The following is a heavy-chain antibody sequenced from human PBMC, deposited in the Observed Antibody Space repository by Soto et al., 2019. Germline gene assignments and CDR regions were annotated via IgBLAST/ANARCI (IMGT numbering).Heavy chain of an antibody. J-gene: IGHJ6*02. D-gene: IGHD3-10*01. CDR2: ISSSGDII. CDR3: ARDLGVRGVIIGPDYYYGMDV. CDR1: GFTFSDYY. Sequence: GGSLRLSCAGSGFTFSDYYMSWIRQAPGKGLEWVSYISSSGDIIYYADSVKGRFTISRDNAKNSLYLQMNSLRAEDTAVYYCARDLGVRGVIIGPDYYYGMDVWGQGTTVTVSS. V-gene: IGHV3-11*01.